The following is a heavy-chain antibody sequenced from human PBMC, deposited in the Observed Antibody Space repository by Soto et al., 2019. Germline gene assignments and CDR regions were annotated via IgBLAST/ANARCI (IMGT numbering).Heavy chain of an antibody. Sequence: EVQLVESGGGLVKPGGSLRLSCVASGFTFTNAWMTWVRQAPGKGLEWAGRLKGIADGGTINYAAPVKGRFTISRDNSKNTVDLEMNRLKTEDTAVYYCVTGLRSASLDFWGQGTLVTVSS. CDR1: GFTFTNAW. CDR2: LKGIADGGTI. CDR3: VTGLRSASLDF. V-gene: IGHV3-15*01. J-gene: IGHJ4*02. D-gene: IGHD1-26*01.